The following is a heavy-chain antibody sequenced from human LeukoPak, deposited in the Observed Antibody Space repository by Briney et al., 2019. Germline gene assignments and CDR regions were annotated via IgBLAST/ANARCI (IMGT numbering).Heavy chain of an antibody. CDR1: GGSFSGYY. Sequence: TXSLTCAVYGGSFSGYYWSWIRQPPGKGLEWIGYIYYSGSTYYNPSLKSRVTISVDTSKDQFSLKLSSATAADTAVYYCARDARNSQLPTGFDYWGQGTLVTVSS. CDR3: ARDARNSQLPTGFDY. CDR2: IYYSGST. V-gene: IGHV4-34*09. J-gene: IGHJ4*02. D-gene: IGHD1-1*01.